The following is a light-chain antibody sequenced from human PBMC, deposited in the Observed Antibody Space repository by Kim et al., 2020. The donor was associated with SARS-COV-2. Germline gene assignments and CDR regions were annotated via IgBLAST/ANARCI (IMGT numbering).Light chain of an antibody. V-gene: IGLV3-21*04. CDR1: NIGSKS. Sequence: APGKTARVTCGGNNIGSKSVHWYQQKPGQAPVLVIYYDSERPSVIPERFSGSNSGNTATLTISRVEAGDEADYYCQVWDSSSDHPVFGGGTQLTVL. CDR2: YDS. CDR3: QVWDSSSDHPV. J-gene: IGLJ2*01.